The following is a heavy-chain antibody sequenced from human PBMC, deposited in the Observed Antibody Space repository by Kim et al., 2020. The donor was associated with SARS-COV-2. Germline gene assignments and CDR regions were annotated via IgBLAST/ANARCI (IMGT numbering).Heavy chain of an antibody. Sequence: NDGRTTTNADSVKGRFTITRDNAKNTVYLQLNSLRVDDTAVYYCVRGMPSYWGQGALVTVSS. D-gene: IGHD2-2*01. CDR3: VRGMPSY. CDR2: NDGRTT. V-gene: IGHV3-74*01. J-gene: IGHJ4*02.